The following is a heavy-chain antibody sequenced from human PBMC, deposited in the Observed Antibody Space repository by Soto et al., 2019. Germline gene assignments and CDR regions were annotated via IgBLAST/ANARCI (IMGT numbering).Heavy chain of an antibody. CDR1: GGSVSSGSYY. CDR3: ARVSRYGYKSADY. D-gene: IGHD5-18*01. CDR2: IYYSGST. J-gene: IGHJ4*02. Sequence: QVQLQESGPGLVKPSETLSLTCTVSGGSVSSGSYYWSWIRQPPGKGLEWIGYIYYSGSTNYNPYLKSRVTISVDTSKNQFSLKLSSVTAADTAVYYCARVSRYGYKSADYWGQGTLVTVSS. V-gene: IGHV4-61*01.